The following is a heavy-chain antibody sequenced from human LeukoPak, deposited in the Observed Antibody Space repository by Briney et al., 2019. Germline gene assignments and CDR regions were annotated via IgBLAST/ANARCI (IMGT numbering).Heavy chain of an antibody. J-gene: IGHJ5*02. Sequence: GGSLRLSCAASGFTFSDYYMSWIRQAPGKGLEWVSYISTSSSYIYYADSVKGRFTSSRDNAKKSLYLQMNSLRAEDTAVYYCARDSATVTSTSSWFDPWGLGTLVTVSS. D-gene: IGHD4-17*01. CDR2: ISTSSSYI. V-gene: IGHV3-11*06. CDR1: GFTFSDYY. CDR3: ARDSATVTSTSSWFDP.